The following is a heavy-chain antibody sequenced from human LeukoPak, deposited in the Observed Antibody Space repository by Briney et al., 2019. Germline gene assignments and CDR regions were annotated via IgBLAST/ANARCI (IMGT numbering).Heavy chain of an antibody. J-gene: IGHJ3*02. D-gene: IGHD6-13*01. CDR3: ARVYSSSWNDAFDI. CDR1: GYTFTSYG. CDR2: INPNSGGT. V-gene: IGHV1-2*02. Sequence: ASVKVSCKASGYTFTSYGISWVRQAPGQGLEWMGWINPNSGGTNYAQKFQGRVTMTRDTSISTAYMELSRLRSDDTAVYYCARVYSSSWNDAFDIWGQGTMVTVSS.